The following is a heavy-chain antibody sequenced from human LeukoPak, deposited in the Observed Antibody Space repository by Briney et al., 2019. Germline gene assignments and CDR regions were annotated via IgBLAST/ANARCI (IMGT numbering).Heavy chain of an antibody. CDR2: IYYSGST. D-gene: IGHD6-19*01. CDR3: ASSSSGWLLSGDY. V-gene: IGHV4-39*01. CDR1: GGSISSSSYY. Sequence: PSETLSLTCTVSGGSISSSSYYWGWIRQPPGKGLEWIGSIYYSGSTYYNPSLESRVTISVDTSKNQFSLKLSSVTAADTAVYYCASSSSGWLLSGDYWGQGTLVTVSS. J-gene: IGHJ4*02.